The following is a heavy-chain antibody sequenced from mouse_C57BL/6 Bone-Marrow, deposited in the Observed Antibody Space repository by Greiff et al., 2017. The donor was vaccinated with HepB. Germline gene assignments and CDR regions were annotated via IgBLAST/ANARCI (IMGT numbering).Heavy chain of an antibody. V-gene: IGHV1-54*01. CDR2: INPGSGGT. Sequence: VQLQQSGAELVRPGTSVKVSCKASGYAFTNYLIEWVKQRPGQGLEWIGVINPGSGGTNYNEKFKGKATLTADKSSSTAYMQLSSLTAEDSAVYFCAREDYYGSSYAWFAYWGQGTLVTVSA. CDR3: AREDYYGSSYAWFAY. J-gene: IGHJ3*01. CDR1: GYAFTNYL. D-gene: IGHD1-1*01.